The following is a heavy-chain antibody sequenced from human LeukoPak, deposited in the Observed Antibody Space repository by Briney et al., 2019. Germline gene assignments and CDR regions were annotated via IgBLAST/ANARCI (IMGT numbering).Heavy chain of an antibody. D-gene: IGHD3-10*01. CDR3: ARAVVRGVITSDAFDI. CDR2: IIPIFGTA. CDR1: GGTFSSYA. J-gene: IGHJ3*02. V-gene: IGHV1-69*05. Sequence: GASVKVSCKASGGTFSSYAISWVRQAPGQGLEWMGGIIPIFGTANYAQKFQGRVTITTDESTSTAYMELSSLRSEDTAVYYCARAVVRGVITSDAFDIWGQGTMVTVSS.